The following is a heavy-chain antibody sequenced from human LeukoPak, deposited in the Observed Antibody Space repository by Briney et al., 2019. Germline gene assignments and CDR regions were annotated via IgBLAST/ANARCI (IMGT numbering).Heavy chain of an antibody. J-gene: IGHJ4*02. D-gene: IGHD3-10*01. V-gene: IGHV4-34*01. Sequence: SETLSLTCAVYGGSFNGYYWSWIRQPPGKGLEWIGEINHSGSTNYNPSLKSRVTISVDTSKNQFSLKLSSVTAADTAVYYCATEGLWFGETKGGQGTLVTVSS. CDR1: GGSFNGYY. CDR2: INHSGST. CDR3: ATEGLWFGETK.